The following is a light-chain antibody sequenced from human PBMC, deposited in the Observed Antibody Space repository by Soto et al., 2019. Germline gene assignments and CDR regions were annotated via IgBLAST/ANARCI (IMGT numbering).Light chain of an antibody. CDR3: QQYYSYPRT. CDR2: AAS. CDR1: QSITIY. V-gene: IGKV1-39*01. J-gene: IGKJ1*01. Sequence: DIPMTQSPSSLSASVEDRVTITCRASQSITIYLNWYQQKPGKAPKLLIYAASTLQSGVPSRLSGSGSGTDFTLTISCLQSEDFATYYCQQYYSYPRTFGQGTKVDIK.